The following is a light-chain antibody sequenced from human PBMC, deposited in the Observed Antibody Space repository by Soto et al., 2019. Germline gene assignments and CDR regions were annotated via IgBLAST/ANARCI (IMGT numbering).Light chain of an antibody. J-gene: IGLJ2*01. V-gene: IGLV1-44*01. CDR1: RSNIGSNT. CDR3: ASWDDGLNGVL. Sequence: QSVLTQPPSASGTPGQRVTISCSGSRSNIGSNTVNWNQQLPGTAPKLLIYSSDLRPSGVPDRFSGSKSGTSASLAISGLQSEYEADYYCASWDDGLNGVLFGGGTKLTVL. CDR2: SSD.